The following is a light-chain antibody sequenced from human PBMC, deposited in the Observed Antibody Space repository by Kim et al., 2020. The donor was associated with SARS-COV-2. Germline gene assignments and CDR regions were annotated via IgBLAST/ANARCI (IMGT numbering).Light chain of an antibody. CDR1: SSNIGSNY. CDR3: AAWDDSLSGWV. J-gene: IGLJ3*02. Sequence: QSALTQPPSASGTPGQRVTISCSGSSSNIGSNYVYWYQQLPGTAPKLLIYRNNQRPSGVPDRFSGSKSGTSASLAISGLRSEGEADYYCAAWDDSLSGWVFGGGTQLTVL. CDR2: RNN. V-gene: IGLV1-47*01.